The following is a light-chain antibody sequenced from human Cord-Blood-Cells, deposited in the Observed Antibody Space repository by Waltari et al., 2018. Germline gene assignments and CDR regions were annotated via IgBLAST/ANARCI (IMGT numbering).Light chain of an antibody. CDR1: NIGSKS. Sequence: SYVLPQPPSVSVAPGKTARITCGGNNIGSKSVHWYQQKPGQAPVLVVYDASARPSGIAGRFSGSNSGNTATLTISRVEAGDEADYYCQVWDSSSDHWVFGGGTKLTVL. J-gene: IGLJ3*02. V-gene: IGLV3-21*03. CDR3: QVWDSSSDHWV. CDR2: DAS.